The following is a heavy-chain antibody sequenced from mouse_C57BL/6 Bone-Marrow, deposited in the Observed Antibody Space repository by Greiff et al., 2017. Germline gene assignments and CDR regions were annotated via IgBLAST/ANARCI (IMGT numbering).Heavy chain of an antibody. CDR1: GFTFSSYA. Sequence: EVKLVESGGGLVKPGGSLKLSCAASGFTFSSYAMSWVRPTPGKRLEWVATISDGGSYTYYPDNVKGRFTISRDNAKNNLYLQMSHLKSEDTAMYYCARVRYYGSSPYYAMDYWGQGTSVTVSS. CDR2: ISDGGSYT. J-gene: IGHJ4*01. D-gene: IGHD1-1*01. CDR3: ARVRYYGSSPYYAMDY. V-gene: IGHV5-4*03.